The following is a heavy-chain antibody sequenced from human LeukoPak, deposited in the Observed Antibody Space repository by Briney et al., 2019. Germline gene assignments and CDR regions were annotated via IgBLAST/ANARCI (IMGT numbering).Heavy chain of an antibody. CDR3: AAKAARRYFDY. CDR1: GGSFSGYY. D-gene: IGHD6-6*01. CDR2: INHSGST. V-gene: IGHV4-34*01. Sequence: SETLSLTRAVYGGSFSGYYWSWIRQPPGKGLEWIGEINHSGSTNYNPSLKSRVTISVDTSKNQFSLKLSSVTAADTAVYYCAAKAARRYFDYWGQGTLVTVSS. J-gene: IGHJ4*02.